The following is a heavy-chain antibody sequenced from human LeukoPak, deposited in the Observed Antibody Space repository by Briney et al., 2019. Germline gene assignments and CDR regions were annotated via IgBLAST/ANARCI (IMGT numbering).Heavy chain of an antibody. V-gene: IGHV3-11*06. D-gene: IGHD1-26*01. CDR1: GFTFSDYY. J-gene: IGHJ2*01. Sequence: GGSLRLSCAASGFTFSDYYMSWTRQAPGKGLEWVSYISSNGGYTIYADSVKGRFTISRGNSKNTLYLQMNSLRAEDTAVYYCARVQVAANTDYWYFDLWGRGTLVLVSS. CDR2: ISSNGGYT. CDR3: ARVQVAANTDYWYFDL.